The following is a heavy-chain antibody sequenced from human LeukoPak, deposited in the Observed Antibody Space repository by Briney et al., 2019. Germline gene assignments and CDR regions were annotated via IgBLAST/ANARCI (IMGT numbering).Heavy chain of an antibody. D-gene: IGHD2-2*01. CDR3: ARRVVVPAAPYYFDY. V-gene: IGHV3-7*01. J-gene: IGHJ4*02. CDR2: TNEAGGDK. Sequence: PGGSLRLSCAASGFTFSDFWMSWVRQAPGKGLECVASTNEAGGDKLYVDSVKGRFTISRDNAKNTLYLQMNSLRAEDTAVYYCARRVVVPAAPYYFDYWGQGTLVTVSS. CDR1: GFTFSDFW.